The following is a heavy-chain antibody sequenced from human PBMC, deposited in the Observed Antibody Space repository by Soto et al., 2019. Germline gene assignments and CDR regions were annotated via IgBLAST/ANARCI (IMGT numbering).Heavy chain of an antibody. D-gene: IGHD2-15*01. J-gene: IGHJ4*02. V-gene: IGHV4-34*01. CDR1: GGSFSGYY. Sequence: QVQLQQWGAGLLKPSETLSLTCAIYGGSFSGYYWSWIRQPPGMGLEWIGEVDQSGSTNYNPSLKSRVSISGDTSKNQFSLKLNSVTAADTAVYYCARDRQRGYCTGGSCYSFFDYWGQGALGIVSS. CDR2: VDQSGST. CDR3: ARDRQRGYCTGGSCYSFFDY.